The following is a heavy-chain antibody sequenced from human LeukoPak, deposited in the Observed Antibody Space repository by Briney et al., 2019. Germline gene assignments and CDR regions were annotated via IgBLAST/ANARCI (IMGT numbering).Heavy chain of an antibody. CDR3: ARARSSSAGFDY. V-gene: IGHV1-18*01. Sequence: GASVKVTCKASGYTFTNYGFSWVRQAPGQGLEWMGWISANNANTNYAQKLQGRVTMTTDTSTTTAYMELWSLRSDDTAVYYCARARSSSAGFDYWRQGTLVTVSS. CDR1: GYTFTNYG. D-gene: IGHD6-6*01. CDR2: ISANNANT. J-gene: IGHJ4*02.